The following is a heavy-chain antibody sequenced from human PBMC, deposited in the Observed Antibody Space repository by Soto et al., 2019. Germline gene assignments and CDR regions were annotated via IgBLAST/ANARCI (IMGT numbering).Heavy chain of an antibody. V-gene: IGHV1-46*01. CDR3: ARDEEGGVATTKGLLYYYGMDV. D-gene: IGHD5-12*01. J-gene: IGHJ6*02. CDR2: INTSGGST. CDR1: GYTFTSYY. Sequence: ASVKVSCKASGYTFTSYYMHWVRQAPGQGLEWMGIINTSGGSTSYAQKYQGRVTMTRDTSTSTVYMELSSLRSEDTAVYYCARDEEGGVATTKGLLYYYGMDVWG.